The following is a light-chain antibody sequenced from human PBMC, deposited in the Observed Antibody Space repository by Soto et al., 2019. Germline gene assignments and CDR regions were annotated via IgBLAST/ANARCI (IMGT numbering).Light chain of an antibody. CDR3: QQRSNWPPIT. V-gene: IGKV3-11*01. CDR1: QSVSSNY. J-gene: IGKJ5*01. CDR2: DAS. Sequence: EIVLTQSPGTLSLSPGERATLSCRAIQSVSSNYLAWYQQKPGQAPRLLIHDASHRAAGIPARFSGSGFGTDFTLTISSLEPEDAAVYYCQQRSNWPPITFGQGRRPEI.